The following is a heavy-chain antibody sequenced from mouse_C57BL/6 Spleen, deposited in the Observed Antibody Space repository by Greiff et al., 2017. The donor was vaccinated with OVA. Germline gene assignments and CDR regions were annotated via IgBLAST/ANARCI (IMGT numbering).Heavy chain of an antibody. CDR3: ARMAAQATHYAMDY. Sequence: VQLQQPGAELVKPGASVKLSCKASGYTFTSYWMQWVKQRPGQGLEWIGEIDPSASYTNYNQKFKGKATLTVDTSSSTAYMQLSSLTSEDSAVYYCARMAAQATHYAMDYWGQGTSVTVSS. D-gene: IGHD3-2*02. CDR2: IDPSASYT. J-gene: IGHJ4*01. V-gene: IGHV1-50*01. CDR1: GYTFTSYW.